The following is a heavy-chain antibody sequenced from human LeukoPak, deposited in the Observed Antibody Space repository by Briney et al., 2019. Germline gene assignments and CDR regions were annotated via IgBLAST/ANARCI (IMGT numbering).Heavy chain of an antibody. D-gene: IGHD3-22*01. Sequence: GESLKISCKGSGYSFTSYWIGWVRQMPGKGLEWMGIIYPGDSDTRYSPSFQGQFTISADKSISTAYLQWSSLKASDTAMYYCARHGTYYYDSSGYSDYWGQGTLVTVSS. CDR2: IYPGDSDT. V-gene: IGHV5-51*01. CDR3: ARHGTYYYDSSGYSDY. CDR1: GYSFTSYW. J-gene: IGHJ4*02.